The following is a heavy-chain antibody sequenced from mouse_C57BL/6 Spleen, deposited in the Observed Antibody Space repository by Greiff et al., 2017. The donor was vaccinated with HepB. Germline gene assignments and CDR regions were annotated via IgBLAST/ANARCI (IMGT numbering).Heavy chain of an antibody. Sequence: QVQLKQPGAELVKPGASVKMSCKASGYTFTSYWITWVKQRPGQGLEWIGDIYPGSGSTIYNEKFKSKATLTVDTSSSTAYMQLSSLTSEDSAVYYCARRGTVVADYWGQGTTLTVSS. J-gene: IGHJ2*01. CDR3: ARRGTVVADY. D-gene: IGHD1-1*01. CDR1: GYTFTSYW. CDR2: IYPGSGST. V-gene: IGHV1-55*01.